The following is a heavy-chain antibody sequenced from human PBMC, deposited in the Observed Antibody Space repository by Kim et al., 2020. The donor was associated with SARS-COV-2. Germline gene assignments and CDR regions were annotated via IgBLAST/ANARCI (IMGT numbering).Heavy chain of an antibody. CDR2: SDP. CDR3: ARLGAGMDV. Sequence: SDPRYSPSFQGQVTISADKSISTAYLQWSSLKASDTAMYYCARLGAGMDVWGQGTTVTVSS. J-gene: IGHJ6*02. V-gene: IGHV5-51*01.